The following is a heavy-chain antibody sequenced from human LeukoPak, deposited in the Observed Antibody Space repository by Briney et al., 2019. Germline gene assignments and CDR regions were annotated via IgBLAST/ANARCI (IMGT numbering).Heavy chain of an antibody. Sequence: GGSLRLSCAASGFTFSSYAMHWVRQAPGKGLEWVAVISYDGSNKYYADSVKGRFTISRDNSKNTLYLQMNSLRVEDTALYYCARGSTMGFVLRDGYKVGSYYFDYWGQGTLVTVSS. CDR2: ISYDGSNK. D-gene: IGHD5-24*01. J-gene: IGHJ4*02. CDR3: ARGSTMGFVLRDGYKVGSYYFDY. V-gene: IGHV3-30-3*01. CDR1: GFTFSSYA.